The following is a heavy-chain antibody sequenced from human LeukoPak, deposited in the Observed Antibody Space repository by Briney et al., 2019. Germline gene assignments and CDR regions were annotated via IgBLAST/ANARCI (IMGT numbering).Heavy chain of an antibody. CDR1: GFTFSNYA. D-gene: IGHD3-9*01. J-gene: IGHJ4*02. CDR2: ISASTSTT. V-gene: IGHV3-23*01. CDR3: ARVTLTGYYAFDY. Sequence: GGSLRLSCAASGFTFSNYAMSWVRQSPEKGLEWVSSISASTSTTYYADSVRGRFTISRDNAKNSLYLQMNSLRAEDTAVYYCARVTLTGYYAFDYWGQGTLVTVSS.